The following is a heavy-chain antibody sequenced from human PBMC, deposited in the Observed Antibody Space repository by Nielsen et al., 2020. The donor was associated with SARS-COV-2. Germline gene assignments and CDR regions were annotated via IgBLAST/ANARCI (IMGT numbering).Heavy chain of an antibody. V-gene: IGHV3-23*01. Sequence: GESLKISCAASGFTFSSYAMSWVRQAPGKGLEWVSAISGSGGSTYYADSVKGRFTISRDNSKNTLYLQMNSLRAEDTAVYYCAKDDCTNGVCFYYYYGMDVWGQGTTVTVSS. CDR3: AKDDCTNGVCFYYYYGMDV. CDR1: GFTFSSYA. D-gene: IGHD2-8*01. CDR2: ISGSGGST. J-gene: IGHJ6*02.